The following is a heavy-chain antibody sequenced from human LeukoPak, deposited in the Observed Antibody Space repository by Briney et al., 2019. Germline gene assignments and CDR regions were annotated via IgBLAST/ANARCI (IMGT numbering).Heavy chain of an antibody. V-gene: IGHV6-1*01. CDR3: ATMFSIGWESPDY. D-gene: IGHD6-19*01. J-gene: IGHJ4*02. Sequence: SQTLSLTCVISGDSVSSNSAAWNWIRQSPSRGLERLGRTYYRSKWYYDYAVSVKSRIAINPDTSKNQFSLQLNSVTPEDTAVYYCATMFSIGWESPDYWGQGTLVTVSS. CDR2: TYYRSKWYY. CDR1: GDSVSSNSAA.